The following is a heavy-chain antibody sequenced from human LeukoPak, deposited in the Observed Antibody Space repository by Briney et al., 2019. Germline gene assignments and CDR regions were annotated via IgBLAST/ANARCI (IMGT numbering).Heavy chain of an antibody. V-gene: IGHV3-7*01. D-gene: IGHD2-2*01. CDR2: IKQDGSEK. Sequence: TGGSLRLSCAASGFTFSSYWMSWARQAPGKGLEWVANIKQDGSEKYYVDSVKGRFTISRDNAKNSLYLQMNSLRAEDTAVYYCARDPFYCSSTSCSDAFDIWGQGTMVTVSS. CDR1: GFTFSSYW. J-gene: IGHJ3*02. CDR3: ARDPFYCSSTSCSDAFDI.